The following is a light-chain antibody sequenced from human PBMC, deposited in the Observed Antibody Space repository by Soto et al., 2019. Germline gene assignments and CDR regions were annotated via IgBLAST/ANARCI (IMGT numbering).Light chain of an antibody. CDR3: QQYGTSPLT. J-gene: IGKJ4*01. V-gene: IGKV3-20*01. CDR2: GAY. CDR1: QSVNNDY. Sequence: ETLLTQSPGTLSLSPWARPTLSCRSTQSVNNDYLAWYQQRPGLAPRLLIFGAYGRATGIPDRFSGSGSGTDFTLTISRLEPEDFAIYYCQQYGTSPLTFGGGTKVDIK.